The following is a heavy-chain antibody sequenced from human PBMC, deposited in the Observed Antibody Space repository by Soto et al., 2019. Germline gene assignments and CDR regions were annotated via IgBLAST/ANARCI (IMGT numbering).Heavy chain of an antibody. J-gene: IGHJ4*02. CDR3: ARVGALGYSSGWYSANFDF. CDR2: INWNGGST. V-gene: IGHV3-20*01. D-gene: IGHD6-19*01. Sequence: PGGSLRLSCAASGFTFDDYGMSWVRQAPGKGLEWVSGINWNGGSTGYADSVKGRFTISRDNAKNSVDLQMESLRAEDTALYHCARVGALGYSSGWYSANFDFWGQGALVTVSS. CDR1: GFTFDDYG.